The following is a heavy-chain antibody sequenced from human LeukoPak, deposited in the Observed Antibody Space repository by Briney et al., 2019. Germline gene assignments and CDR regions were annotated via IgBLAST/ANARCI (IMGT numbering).Heavy chain of an antibody. J-gene: IGHJ4*02. Sequence: SETLSLTCTVSGGSISSYYWSWIRQPPGKGLEWIGYIYYSGSTNYNPSLKSRVTISVDTSKNRFSLKLSSVTAADTAVYYCARQEGYCSGGSCSPRFRFDYWGQGTLVTVSS. CDR2: IYYSGST. D-gene: IGHD2-15*01. CDR1: GGSISSYY. CDR3: ARQEGYCSGGSCSPRFRFDY. V-gene: IGHV4-59*08.